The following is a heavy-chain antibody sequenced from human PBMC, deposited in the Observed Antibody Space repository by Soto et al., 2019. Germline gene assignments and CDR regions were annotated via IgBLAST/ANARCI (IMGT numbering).Heavy chain of an antibody. CDR3: ARGAIVVVPAAPPVRHDDYFDY. Sequence: SETLSLTCTVSGGSISSSSYYWGWIRQPPGKGLEWIGSIYYSGSTNYNPSLKSRVTISVDTSKNQFSLKLSSVTAADTAVYYCARGAIVVVPAAPPVRHDDYFDYWGQGTLVTVSS. CDR1: GGSISSSSYY. J-gene: IGHJ4*02. V-gene: IGHV4-39*07. CDR2: IYYSGST. D-gene: IGHD2-2*01.